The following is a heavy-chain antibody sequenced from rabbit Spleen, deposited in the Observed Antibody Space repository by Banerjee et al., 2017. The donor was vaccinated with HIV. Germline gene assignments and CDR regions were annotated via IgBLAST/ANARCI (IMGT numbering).Heavy chain of an antibody. D-gene: IGHD1-1*01. CDR1: GFSFSSSDY. CDR2: IAGSSSGFT. J-gene: IGHJ4*01. Sequence: QSLEESGGDLVKPGASLTLTCTASGFSFSSSDYMCWVRQAPGKGLEWISCIAGSSSGFTYSATWAKGRFTISKPSSTRVTLQMTSLTDADTATYFCARDLVAVIGWNFNLWGPGHPRHRL. CDR3: ARDLVAVIGWNFNL. V-gene: IGHV1S40*01.